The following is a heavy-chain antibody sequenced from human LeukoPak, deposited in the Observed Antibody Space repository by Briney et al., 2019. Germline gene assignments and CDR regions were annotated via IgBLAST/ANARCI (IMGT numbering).Heavy chain of an antibody. CDR1: GFTFSSYA. D-gene: IGHD6-6*01. CDR3: AKYSSSPGDY. CDR2: ISGSGGST. V-gene: IGHV3-23*01. Sequence: GGSLRLSCAASGFTFSSYAMSWVRQAPGKGLEWVSAISGSGGSTYYADSVKGRFTISRDNAKNSLYLQMNSLRAEDTAVYYCAKYSSSPGDYWGQGTLVTVSS. J-gene: IGHJ4*02.